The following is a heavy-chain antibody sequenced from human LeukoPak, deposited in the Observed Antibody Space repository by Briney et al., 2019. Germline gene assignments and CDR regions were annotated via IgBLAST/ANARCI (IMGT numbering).Heavy chain of an antibody. CDR1: GGSISTTSYY. Sequence: SETLSLTCTVSGGSISTTSYYWSWIRQPAGKGLEWIGRIYTSGSTDYNPSLKSRVTISGNASKNQFSLKLSSVTAADTAVYYCARVRYNWNRDFDYWGQGTLVTVSS. CDR3: ARVRYNWNRDFDY. D-gene: IGHD1-20*01. CDR2: IYTSGST. J-gene: IGHJ4*02. V-gene: IGHV4-61*02.